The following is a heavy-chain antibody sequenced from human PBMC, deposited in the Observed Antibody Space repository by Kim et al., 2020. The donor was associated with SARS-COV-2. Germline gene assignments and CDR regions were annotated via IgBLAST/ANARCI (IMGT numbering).Heavy chain of an antibody. CDR2: IYTSGST. CDR1: GGSISSYY. CDR3: AREWGDFWSGYRLDY. V-gene: IGHV4-4*07. D-gene: IGHD3-3*01. Sequence: SETLSLTCTVSGGSISSYYWSWIRQPAGKGLEWIGRIYTSGSTNYNPSLKSRVTMSVDTSKNQFSLKLSSVTAADTAVYYCAREWGDFWSGYRLDYWGQGTLVTVSS. J-gene: IGHJ4*02.